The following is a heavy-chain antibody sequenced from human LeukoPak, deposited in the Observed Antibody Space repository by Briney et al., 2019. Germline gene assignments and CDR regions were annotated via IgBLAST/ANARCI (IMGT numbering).Heavy chain of an antibody. V-gene: IGHV4-59*01. Sequence: PSETLSLTCTVSGGSISTYYWTWIRQPPGKGREWIGYVYYSGSTNYSPSLKSRVTISVDTSKNQFSLKLRSVTAADTAVYYCARIEYSGYDFRGGADYWGQGNLVTVSS. CDR2: VYYSGST. J-gene: IGHJ4*02. D-gene: IGHD5-12*01. CDR3: ARIEYSGYDFRGGADY. CDR1: GGSISTYY.